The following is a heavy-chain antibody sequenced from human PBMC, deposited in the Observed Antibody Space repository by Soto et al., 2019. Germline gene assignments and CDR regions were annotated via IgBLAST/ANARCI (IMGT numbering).Heavy chain of an antibody. CDR3: ARDKKPFNWSPSILKSYYYGMDV. V-gene: IGHV3-30-3*01. D-gene: IGHD1-1*01. Sequence: QVQLVESGGRVVQPGRSLRLSCAASGFTFRTFAMHWVRQAPGKGLEWVAVVSNDGSNTYFLDSVKGRFTVSRDNSNNTLDLQMDSLRAEDTAVYYCARDKKPFNWSPSILKSYYYGMDVWGQGTTVTVSS. CDR2: VSNDGSNT. CDR1: GFTFRTFA. J-gene: IGHJ6*02.